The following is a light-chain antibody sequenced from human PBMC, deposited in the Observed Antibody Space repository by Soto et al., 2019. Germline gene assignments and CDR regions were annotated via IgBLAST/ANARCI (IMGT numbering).Light chain of an antibody. CDR2: DVT. CDR1: SSDVGSNNL. J-gene: IGLJ3*02. CDR3: CSYEATNTLV. V-gene: IGLV2-23*02. Sequence: QSALTQPASVSGSPGQSITISCTGTSSDVGSNNLVSWYQQHPGKAPKLMIYDVTKRPSGISNRFAGSKSDNTASLTISGLQAEDEDDYYCCSYEATNTLVFGAGTKVTVL.